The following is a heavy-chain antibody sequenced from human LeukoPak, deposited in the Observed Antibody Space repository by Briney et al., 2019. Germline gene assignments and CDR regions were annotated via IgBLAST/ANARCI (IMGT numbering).Heavy chain of an antibody. D-gene: IGHD2-2*01. CDR1: GFTFSSYW. J-gene: IGHJ4*02. CDR3: ARDCYVSTSSPLGY. Sequence: PGGSLRLSCAASGFTFSSYWMSWVRQAPGKGLEWVANIKQGGSEKYYVDSVKGRFTISRDNAKNSLYLQMNSLRAEDTAVYYCARDCYVSTSSPLGYWGQGTLVTVSS. V-gene: IGHV3-7*01. CDR2: IKQGGSEK.